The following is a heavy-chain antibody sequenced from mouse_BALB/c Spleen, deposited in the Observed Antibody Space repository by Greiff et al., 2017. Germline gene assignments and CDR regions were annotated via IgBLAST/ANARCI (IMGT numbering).Heavy chain of an antibody. V-gene: IGHV5-12-1*01. CDR1: GFAFSSYD. CDR3: ARPMITTPYFDV. D-gene: IGHD2-4*01. CDR2: ISSGGGST. J-gene: IGHJ1*01. Sequence: EVQLVESGGGLVKPGGSLKLSCAASGFAFSSYDMSWVRQTPEKRLEWVAYISSGGGSTYYPDTVKGRFTISRDNAKNTLYLQMSSLKSEDTAMYYCARPMITTPYFDVWGAGTTVTVSS.